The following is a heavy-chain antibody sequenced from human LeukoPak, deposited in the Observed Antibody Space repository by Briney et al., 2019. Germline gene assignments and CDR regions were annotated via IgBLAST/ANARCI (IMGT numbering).Heavy chain of an antibody. CDR2: IYPGDSDT. J-gene: IGHJ4*02. CDR3: ARLGRGFFDWLLIDY. Sequence: GGSLEISCKGSGYSFTSYWIGWVRQMPGKGLEWMGIIYPGDSDTRYSPSFQGQVTISADKSISTAYLQWSSLKASDTAMYYCARLGRGFFDWLLIDYWGQGTLVTVSS. V-gene: IGHV5-51*01. CDR1: GYSFTSYW. D-gene: IGHD3-9*01.